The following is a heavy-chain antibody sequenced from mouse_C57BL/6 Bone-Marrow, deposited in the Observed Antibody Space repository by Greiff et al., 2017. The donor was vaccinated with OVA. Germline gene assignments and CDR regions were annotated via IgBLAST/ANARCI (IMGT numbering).Heavy chain of an antibody. J-gene: IGHJ3*01. D-gene: IGHD2-2*01. CDR3: ARYGYWAY. CDR2: IDPSDSYT. CDR1: GYTFTSYW. Sequence: QVQLQQPGAELVMPGASVKLSCKASGYTFTSYWMHWVKQRPGQGLEWIGEIDPSDSYTNYNQKFKGKSTLTVDKSSSTAYMQLSSLTSEDSAVYYCARYGYWAYWGQGTLDTVSA. V-gene: IGHV1-69*01.